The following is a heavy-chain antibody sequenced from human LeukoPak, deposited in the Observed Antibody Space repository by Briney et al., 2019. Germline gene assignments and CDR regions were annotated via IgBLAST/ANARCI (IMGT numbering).Heavy chain of an antibody. CDR3: ARLVYDSSGYYHNWLDP. CDR2: INPNSGGT. Sequence: EASVKVSCKASGYTSTGYYMHWVRQAPGQGLEWMGWINPNSGGTNYAQKFQGRDTMTRDTSISTAYMELSRLRSDDTAVYYCARLVYDSSGYYHNWLDPWGQGTLVTVSS. CDR1: GYTSTGYY. J-gene: IGHJ5*02. D-gene: IGHD3-22*01. V-gene: IGHV1-2*02.